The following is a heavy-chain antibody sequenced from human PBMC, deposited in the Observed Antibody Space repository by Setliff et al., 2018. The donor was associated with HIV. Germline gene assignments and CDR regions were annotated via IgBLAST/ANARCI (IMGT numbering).Heavy chain of an antibody. CDR2: INHSGST. CDR3: AREGIAAAGSYSYGFGQIDY. J-gene: IGHJ4*02. D-gene: IGHD6-13*01. Sequence: SETLSLTCGVYGGSVSAYEWRWIRQPPGKGLEWIGEINHSGSTNYNPSLKSRVTISVDTSKNQFSLKLSSVTAADTAVYYCAREGIAAAGSYSYGFGQIDYWGQGTLVTVSS. CDR1: GGSVSAYE. V-gene: IGHV4-34*01.